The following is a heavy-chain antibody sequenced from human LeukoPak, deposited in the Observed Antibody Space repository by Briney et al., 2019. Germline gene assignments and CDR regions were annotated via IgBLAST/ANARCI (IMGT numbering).Heavy chain of an antibody. CDR1: GFTFSSYS. D-gene: IGHD3-22*01. CDR2: ISTSSSYI. Sequence: PGGSLRLSCAAYGFTFSSYSMNWVRQAPGKGLEWVSFISTSSSYIYYADSVKGRFTISRDNAKNSLYLEMNSLRAEDTAVYYCARDLGQYYDTSDNWFDPWGQGTLVTVSS. J-gene: IGHJ5*02. V-gene: IGHV3-21*01. CDR3: ARDLGQYYDTSDNWFDP.